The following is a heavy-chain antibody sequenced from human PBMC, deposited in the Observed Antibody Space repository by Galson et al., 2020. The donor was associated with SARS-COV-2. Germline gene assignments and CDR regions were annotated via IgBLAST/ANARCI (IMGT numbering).Heavy chain of an antibody. J-gene: IGHJ6*02. CDR2: ISYDGSNK. D-gene: IGHD1-26*01. Sequence: GESLKISCAASGFTFSSYAMHWVRQAPGKGLEWVAVISYDGSNKYYADSVKGRFTISRDNSKNTLYLQMNSLRAEDTAVYYCARALGGAYYYGRDVWGQGTTVTVSS. CDR1: GFTFSSYA. V-gene: IGHV3-30-3*01. CDR3: ARALGGAYYYGRDV.